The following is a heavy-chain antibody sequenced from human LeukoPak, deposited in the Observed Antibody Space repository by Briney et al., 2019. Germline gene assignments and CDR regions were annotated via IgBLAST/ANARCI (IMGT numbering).Heavy chain of an antibody. CDR1: GGSINGYY. CDR3: ARVSSGGYFHTYYFDY. CDR2: IRYSGTT. J-gene: IGHJ4*02. Sequence: NPSETLSLTCTVSGGSINGYYWSWIRQPPGKGLEWIGYIRYSGTTNYSPSLKSRATISVDTSKNQFSLNLISVTAADTAIYYCARVSSGGYFHTYYFDYWGQGTLVTVSS. D-gene: IGHD3-22*01. V-gene: IGHV4-59*01.